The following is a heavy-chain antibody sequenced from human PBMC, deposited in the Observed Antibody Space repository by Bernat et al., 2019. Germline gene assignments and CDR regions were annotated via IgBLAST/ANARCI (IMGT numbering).Heavy chain of an antibody. D-gene: IGHD2-15*01. J-gene: IGHJ4*02. CDR1: GFTFSSYS. CDR2: ISSSSSYI. Sequence: EVQLVESGGGLVKPGGSLRLSCAASGFTFSSYSMNWVRQAPGKGLEGVSSISSSSSYIYYADSVKGRFTISRDNAKNSLYLQMNSLRAEDTAVYYCARGRGLYDYWGQGTLVTVSS. CDR3: ARGRGLYDY. V-gene: IGHV3-21*01.